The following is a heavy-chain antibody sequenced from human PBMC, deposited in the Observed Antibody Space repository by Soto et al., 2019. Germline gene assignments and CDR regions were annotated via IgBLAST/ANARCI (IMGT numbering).Heavy chain of an antibody. Sequence: GGSLRLSCAISGFTFSNAWMTWVRQAPGLGLEWVSSIGTSGDTYYADSVEGRFSISRDNSKNTLFLQMSSLRAEDTAVYKCAKGGLSTTGLDYWGRGALVTVSS. D-gene: IGHD1-1*01. CDR3: AKGGLSTTGLDY. V-gene: IGHV3-23*01. CDR1: GFTFSNAW. J-gene: IGHJ4*02. CDR2: IGTSGDT.